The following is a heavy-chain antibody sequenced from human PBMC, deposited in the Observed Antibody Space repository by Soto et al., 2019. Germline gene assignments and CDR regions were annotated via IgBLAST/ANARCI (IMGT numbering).Heavy chain of an antibody. Sequence: QVQLVQSGAEVKKPGASVKVSCKASGDTFTDYYIHWVRQAPGQGLEWMGTVNPSGGHTTYAQHVLGRMTMTMDPATSTLFRELTSLTSEDTAVYYCARGGHVVVVTAALDYWGQGTLVTVSS. D-gene: IGHD2-21*02. V-gene: IGHV1-46*01. CDR2: VNPSGGHT. CDR3: ARGGHVVVVTAALDY. J-gene: IGHJ4*02. CDR1: GDTFTDYY.